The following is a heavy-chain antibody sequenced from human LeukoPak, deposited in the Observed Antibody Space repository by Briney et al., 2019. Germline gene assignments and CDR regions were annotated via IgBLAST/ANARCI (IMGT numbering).Heavy chain of an antibody. D-gene: IGHD2/OR15-2a*01. CDR3: ARDFYPSKNYYYYYYMDV. V-gene: IGHV4-39*07. CDR1: GGSISSGSYY. Sequence: PSGTLSLTCTVSGGSISSGSYYWGWIRQPPGKGLEGIGSSYYSGSTYDNASPKSRLTISVDTSKNQFSLKLSSVTAADTAVYYCARDFYPSKNYYYYYYMDVWGKGTPVTVSS. CDR2: SYYSGST. J-gene: IGHJ6*03.